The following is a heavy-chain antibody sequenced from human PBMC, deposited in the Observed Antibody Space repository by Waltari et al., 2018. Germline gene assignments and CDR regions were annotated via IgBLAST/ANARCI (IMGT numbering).Heavy chain of an antibody. CDR1: GGSISGFY. Sequence: QVQLQESGPSLLKPSETLSLICTVSGGSISGFYWRWVRQPPGKGLDWIGYIYYTGSTKFNPPRKSRVTMSVDTSKNQFSLKLSSVTAADTAFYYCARGGGGDWEWFDPWGQGTLVTVSS. CDR3: ARGGGGDWEWFDP. V-gene: IGHV4-59*01. D-gene: IGHD2-21*02. CDR2: IYYTGST. J-gene: IGHJ5*02.